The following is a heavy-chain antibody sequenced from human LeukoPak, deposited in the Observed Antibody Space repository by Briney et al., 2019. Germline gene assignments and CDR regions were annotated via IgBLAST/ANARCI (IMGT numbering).Heavy chain of an antibody. CDR2: IYYSGST. J-gene: IGHJ4*02. Sequence: SETLSLTCTVSGYSISSSSYYWGWIRQPPGKGLEWIGSIYYSGSTYYNPSLKSRVTISVDTSKNQFSLKLSSVTAADTAVYYCARQGITMVRGASDYWGQGTLVTVSS. D-gene: IGHD3-10*01. V-gene: IGHV4-39*01. CDR1: GYSISSSSYY. CDR3: ARQGITMVRGASDY.